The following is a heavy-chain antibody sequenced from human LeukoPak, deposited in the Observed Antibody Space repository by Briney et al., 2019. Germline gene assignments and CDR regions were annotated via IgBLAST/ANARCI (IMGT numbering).Heavy chain of an antibody. J-gene: IGHJ4*02. D-gene: IGHD4-23*01. CDR3: ARGGGHLDC. CDR2: IKQDGSDK. Sequence: GGSLRLSCAASGFSFSSYWMSWVRQDPGKRLEWVANIKQDGSDKYYLTSVRGRFTISRDNAKNSLFLQMNSLRVEDTAVYYCARGGGHLDCWGQGTLVTVSS. CDR1: GFSFSSYW. V-gene: IGHV3-7*03.